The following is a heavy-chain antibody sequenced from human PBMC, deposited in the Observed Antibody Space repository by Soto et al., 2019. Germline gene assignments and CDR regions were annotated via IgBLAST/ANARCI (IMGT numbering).Heavy chain of an antibody. Sequence: GGSLRLSCAASGFTFSSYAMSWVRQAPGKGLEWVSAISVSGGSTYYADSVKGRFTISRDNSKNTLYLQMNSLRAEDTAVYYCAKDREYDFWSGYPASPLFDYWGQGTLVTVSS. CDR1: GFTFSSYA. CDR2: ISVSGGST. J-gene: IGHJ4*02. V-gene: IGHV3-23*01. CDR3: AKDREYDFWSGYPASPLFDY. D-gene: IGHD3-3*01.